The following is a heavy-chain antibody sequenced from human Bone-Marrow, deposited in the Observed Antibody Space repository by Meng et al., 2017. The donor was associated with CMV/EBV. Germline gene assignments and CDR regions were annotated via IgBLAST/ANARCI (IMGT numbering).Heavy chain of an antibody. J-gene: IGHJ4*02. CDR2: INPNSGGT. Sequence: ASVKVSCKASGYTFTGYYMHWMRQAPGQGLEWMGWINPNSGGTNYAQKFQGRVTMTRDTSISTAYMELSRLRSDDTAVYYCARGRITIFGVVIIPYFDYWGQGILVTVSS. CDR1: GYTFTGYY. CDR3: ARGRITIFGVVIIPYFDY. D-gene: IGHD3-3*01. V-gene: IGHV1-2*02.